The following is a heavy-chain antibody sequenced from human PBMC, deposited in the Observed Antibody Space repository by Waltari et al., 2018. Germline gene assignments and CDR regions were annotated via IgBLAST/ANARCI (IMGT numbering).Heavy chain of an antibody. CDR1: GFTFSSYA. J-gene: IGHJ1*01. CDR3: VRIVGYFQH. V-gene: IGHV3-23*03. Sequence: EVQLLESGGGLVQPGGSLRLSCAASGFTFSSYAMSWVRQAPGKGLELVSVIYSGGSTYYADSVKGRFTISRDNSKNTLYLQMNSLRAEDTAVYYCVRIVGYFQHWGQGTLVTVSS. CDR2: IYSGGST. D-gene: IGHD2-21*01.